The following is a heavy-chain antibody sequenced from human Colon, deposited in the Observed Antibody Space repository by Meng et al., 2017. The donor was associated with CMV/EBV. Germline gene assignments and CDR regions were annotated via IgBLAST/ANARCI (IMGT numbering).Heavy chain of an antibody. J-gene: IGHJ6*02. V-gene: IGHV3-64*02. CDR3: AKGSLEWLYYGMDV. CDR2: ISSNGGST. CDR1: GFTFSSYA. D-gene: IGHD3-3*01. Sequence: GESLKISCAASGFTFSSYAMHWVRQAPGKGLEYVSAISSNGGSTYYADSVKGRFTISRDNSKNTLYLQMGSLRAEDMAVYYCAKGSLEWLYYGMDVWGQGTTVTVS.